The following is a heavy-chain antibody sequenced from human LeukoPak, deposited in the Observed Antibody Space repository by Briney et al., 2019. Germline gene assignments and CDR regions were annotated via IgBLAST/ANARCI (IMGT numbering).Heavy chain of an antibody. D-gene: IGHD6-19*01. CDR3: ARGGSGWYGNAFDI. Sequence: ASVKVSCKASGYTFTGYYMHWVRQAPGQGLEWMGWINPNSGGTNYAQKFQGRVTMTRDTSISTAYMELRSLRSDDTAVYYCARGGSGWYGNAFDIWGQGTMVTVSS. J-gene: IGHJ3*02. CDR2: INPNSGGT. V-gene: IGHV1-2*02. CDR1: GYTFTGYY.